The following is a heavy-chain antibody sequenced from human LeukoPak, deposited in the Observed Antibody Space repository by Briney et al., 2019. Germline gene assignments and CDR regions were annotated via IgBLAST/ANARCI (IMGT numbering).Heavy chain of an antibody. CDR3: TKGGDTSMISFPDRVKIILYSFDF. D-gene: IGHD3-16*01. Sequence: PGGSLRLSCAASGLTFRNYAMNWVRQAPGKGLEWVSIISGSGGTTYYADSVKGRFTISRDNSENTLYLQMNSLTAEDTAVYYCTKGGDTSMISFPDRVKIILYSFDFWGQGTMVTVSS. CDR1: GLTFRNYA. CDR2: ISGSGGTT. J-gene: IGHJ3*01. V-gene: IGHV3-23*01.